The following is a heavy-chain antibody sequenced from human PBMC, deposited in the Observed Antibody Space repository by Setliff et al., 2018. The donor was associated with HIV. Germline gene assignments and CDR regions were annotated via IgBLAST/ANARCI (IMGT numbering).Heavy chain of an antibody. CDR1: GFTFSSYS. V-gene: IGHV3-48*01. Sequence: TGGSLRLSCAASGFTFSSYSMNWVRQAPGKGLEWVSYISSSSSSTIYYADSVKGRFTISRENARNSLYLQMNSLRAGDTAVYYCAREIRTVYTGGHYFYGIDVWGQGTAVTVSS. J-gene: IGHJ6*02. CDR3: AREIRTVYTGGHYFYGIDV. CDR2: ISSSSSSTI. D-gene: IGHD3-16*01.